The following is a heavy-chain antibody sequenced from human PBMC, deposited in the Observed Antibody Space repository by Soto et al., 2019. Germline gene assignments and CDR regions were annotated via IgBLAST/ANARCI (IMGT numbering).Heavy chain of an antibody. CDR2: ITADGGGT. D-gene: IGHD2-15*01. V-gene: IGHV3-23*01. CDR1: GFTFSSYI. CDR3: ARDQTDSGGYSDS. Sequence: PGGSLRLSCTASGFTFSSYIMNWVRQAPGKGLEWISTITADGGGTFYADSVKGRFTISRDNSKNTLYLQVSNLRAEDTAVYFCARDQTDSGGYSDSWGQGTLVTVSS. J-gene: IGHJ4*02.